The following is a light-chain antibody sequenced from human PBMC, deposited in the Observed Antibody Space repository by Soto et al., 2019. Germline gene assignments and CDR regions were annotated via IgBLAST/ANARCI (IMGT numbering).Light chain of an antibody. J-gene: IGLJ7*01. CDR1: SSNIGAGYD. Sequence: QSVLTQPPSVSGAPGQRVTIYCTGSSSNIGAGYDVHWYQQLPGTAPKLLIYGNSNRPSGVPDRFSGSKSGTSASLAITGLQAEDEADDYCQSYARSLCGAVFGGGTQLTVL. CDR2: GNS. V-gene: IGLV1-40*01. CDR3: QSYARSLCGAV.